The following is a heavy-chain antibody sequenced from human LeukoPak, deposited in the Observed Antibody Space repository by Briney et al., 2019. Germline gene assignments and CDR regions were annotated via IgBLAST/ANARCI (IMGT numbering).Heavy chain of an antibody. Sequence: GGSLRLSCAASGFSFSTYWMTWVRQAPGKGLEWVANTNQDGSEKSYVDSVKGRFTISRDNAKNSLYLQMNSLRAEDTAVYYCARHAWRFDSWGQGTLVTVSS. V-gene: IGHV3-7*05. CDR3: ARHAWRFDS. D-gene: IGHD2-2*01. CDR1: GFSFSTYW. CDR2: TNQDGSEK. J-gene: IGHJ4*02.